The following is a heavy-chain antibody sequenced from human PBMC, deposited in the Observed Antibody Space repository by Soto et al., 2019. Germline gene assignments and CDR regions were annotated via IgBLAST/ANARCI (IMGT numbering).Heavy chain of an antibody. CDR1: GYTFTNYG. V-gene: IGHV1-18*01. CDR2: INVYNSNT. J-gene: IGHJ5*02. D-gene: IGHD1-26*01. CDR3: ARASGSSYWFDP. Sequence: ASVKVSCKASGYTFTNYGISWVRQAPGQGLEWMGWINVYNSNTKYAQKVQGRVTMTTDTSTSTAYMELRSLRSDDTAVYYCARASGSSYWFDPWGQGTLVTVSS.